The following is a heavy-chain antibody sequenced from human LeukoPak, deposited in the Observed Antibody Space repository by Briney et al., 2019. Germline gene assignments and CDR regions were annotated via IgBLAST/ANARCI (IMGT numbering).Heavy chain of an antibody. V-gene: IGHV1-18*04. D-gene: IGHD2-2*01. CDR3: ARGEPIVVVPAAMVSNDY. J-gene: IGHJ4*02. CDR2: ISAYNGNT. Sequence: GASVKVSCKASGYTFTGYYMHWVRQAPGQGLEWMGWISAYNGNTNYAQKLQGRVTMTTDTSTSTAYMELRSLRSDDTAVYYCARGEPIVVVPAAMVSNDYWGQGTLVTVSS. CDR1: GYTFTGYY.